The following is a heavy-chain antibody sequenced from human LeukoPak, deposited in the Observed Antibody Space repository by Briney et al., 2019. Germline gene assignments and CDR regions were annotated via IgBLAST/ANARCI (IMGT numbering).Heavy chain of an antibody. Sequence: SGTLSLTCTVSGGSISSGGYYWSWIRQPAGKGLEWIGRIYTSGSTNYNPSLKSRVTISVDTSKNQFSLKLSSVTAADTAVYYCARGYDVLTGYIDYWGQGTLVTVSS. J-gene: IGHJ4*02. CDR3: ARGYDVLTGYIDY. D-gene: IGHD3-9*01. CDR1: GGSISSGGYY. V-gene: IGHV4-61*02. CDR2: IYTSGST.